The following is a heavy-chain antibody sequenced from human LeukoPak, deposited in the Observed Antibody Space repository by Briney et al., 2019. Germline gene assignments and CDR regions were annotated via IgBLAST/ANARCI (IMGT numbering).Heavy chain of an antibody. J-gene: IGHJ4*02. Sequence: APVKVSFQASGFTLTSYGISWVRPAPGQRLEWMGWISACNGNTNYAQKLQGRVTMTTDTSTSTAYMELRSLRSDDTAVYYCARDRRYCTNGVCYPEDYWGQGTLVTVSS. D-gene: IGHD2-8*01. CDR3: ARDRRYCTNGVCYPEDY. CDR2: ISACNGNT. V-gene: IGHV1-18*01. CDR1: GFTLTSYG.